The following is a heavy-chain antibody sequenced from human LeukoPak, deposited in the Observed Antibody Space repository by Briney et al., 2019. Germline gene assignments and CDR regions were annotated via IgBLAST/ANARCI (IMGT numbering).Heavy chain of an antibody. CDR3: ARGLYGSDSF. Sequence: SETLSLTCAVSGASVSSSNWWMWVRQPPKKGLEWIGEIHHSGSTNYNPSLKSRVIMSVDTSKNQISLRLTSVTAADTAVYYCARGLYGSDSFWGQGNLVTVSS. V-gene: IGHV4-4*02. CDR1: GASVSSSNW. D-gene: IGHD6-19*01. CDR2: IHHSGST. J-gene: IGHJ4*02.